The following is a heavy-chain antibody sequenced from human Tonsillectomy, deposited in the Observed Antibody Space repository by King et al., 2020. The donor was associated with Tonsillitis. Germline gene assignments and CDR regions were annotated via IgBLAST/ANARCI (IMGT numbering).Heavy chain of an antibody. J-gene: IGHJ4*02. CDR1: GYRFTTYW. CDR2: IYPMDSDA. V-gene: IGHV5-51*03. Sequence: QLVQSGAEVKKPGESLKISCKGSGYRFTTYWIAWVRQMAGKSLEWRGTIYPMDSDARYSPSFQGQVTIPVDKSISTAYLQWSSLKASDTAMYYCARLTYGSGSCPDYWGQGTLVTVSS. CDR3: ARLTYGSGSCPDY. D-gene: IGHD3-10*01.